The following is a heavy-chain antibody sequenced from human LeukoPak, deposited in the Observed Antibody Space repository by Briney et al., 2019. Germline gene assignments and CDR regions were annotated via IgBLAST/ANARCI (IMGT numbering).Heavy chain of an antibody. Sequence: GESLKISCKGSGYSFTSYWVGWVRQMPGKGLERMGIIYPGDSDTRYSPSFQGQVTISADKSISTAYLQWSSLKASDTAMYYCASTRQEDYYYYGMDVWGQGTTVTVSS. J-gene: IGHJ6*02. V-gene: IGHV5-51*01. CDR3: ASTRQEDYYYYGMDV. CDR2: IYPGDSDT. CDR1: GYSFTSYW.